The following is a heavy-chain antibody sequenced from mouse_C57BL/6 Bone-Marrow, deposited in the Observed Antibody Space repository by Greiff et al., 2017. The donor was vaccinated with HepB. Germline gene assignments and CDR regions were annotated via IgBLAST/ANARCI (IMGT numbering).Heavy chain of an antibody. J-gene: IGHJ1*03. Sequence: QVQLQQSGPELVKPGASVKISCKASGYTFTDYYINWVKQRPGQGLEWIGWIFPGSGSTYYNEKFKGKATLTVDKSSSTAYMLLSSLTSEDSAVYFCAREGDYYGSYWYFDVWGTGTTVTVSS. D-gene: IGHD1-1*01. CDR2: IFPGSGST. CDR3: AREGDYYGSYWYFDV. CDR1: GYTFTDYY. V-gene: IGHV1-75*01.